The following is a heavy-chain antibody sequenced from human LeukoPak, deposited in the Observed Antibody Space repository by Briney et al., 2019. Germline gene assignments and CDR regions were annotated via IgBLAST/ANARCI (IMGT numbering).Heavy chain of an antibody. CDR2: ISGNGYRT. J-gene: IGHJ4*02. CDR3: AKGSVDTAMATDY. D-gene: IGHD5-18*01. V-gene: IGHV3-43*02. Sequence: GGSLRLSXAASRFTFDDYAMHWVRQAPGKGLEWVSLISGNGYRTYYADSVKGRFTISRDNRKNSLYLQMNSLRTEDTALYYCAKGSVDTAMATDYWGQGTLVSVSS. CDR1: RFTFDDYA.